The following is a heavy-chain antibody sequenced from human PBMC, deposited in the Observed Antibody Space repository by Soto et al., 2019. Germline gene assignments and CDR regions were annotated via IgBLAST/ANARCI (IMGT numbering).Heavy chain of an antibody. CDR2: ISGSGGTK. V-gene: IGHV3-23*01. J-gene: IGHJ6*03. CDR3: AKDSYGSGIHFYYYYYMDV. D-gene: IGHD3-10*01. Sequence: EVQLLESGGGLVQPGGSLRLSCAASGFTFSNYAMSWVRQPPGKGREWVSGISGSGGTKNYPDSVKGRFTSSRDNSKNTLFLQMNSLRAEDTAVYYCAKDSYGSGIHFYYYYYMDVWGKGTTVTVSS. CDR1: GFTFSNYA.